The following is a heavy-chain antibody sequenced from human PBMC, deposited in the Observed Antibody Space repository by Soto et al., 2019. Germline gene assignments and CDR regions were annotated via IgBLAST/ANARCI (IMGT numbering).Heavy chain of an antibody. CDR1: GFSFSTSGVG. Sequence: QITLKESGPTLVKPTQTLTLTCTLSGFSFSTSGVGVGWIRQPPGNALEGLPLIYWNDDQRYSRSIKSRLTITKDPAKDQVVLTMPHRYPVDTATYCCAQRRGSRWYMGFDHWGQGTLVTVSS. CDR3: AQRRGSRWYMGFDH. J-gene: IGHJ4*02. CDR2: IYWNDDQ. V-gene: IGHV2-5*01. D-gene: IGHD6-13*01.